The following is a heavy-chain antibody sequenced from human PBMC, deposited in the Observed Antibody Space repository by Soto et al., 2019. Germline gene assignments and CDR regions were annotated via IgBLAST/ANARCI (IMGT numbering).Heavy chain of an antibody. CDR1: GYTFTSYG. Sequence: QVQLVQSGADVKKPGASVKVSCKASGYTFTSYGISWVRQAPGQGLEWMGWISAYNGNTNYAQKLQGRVTMTTDTPTSTAYMELSSQSSDYTAVYYWAREANPHDAFDIRGQGTMVTVSS. CDR3: AREANPHDAFDI. J-gene: IGHJ3*02. CDR2: ISAYNGNT. V-gene: IGHV1-18*01.